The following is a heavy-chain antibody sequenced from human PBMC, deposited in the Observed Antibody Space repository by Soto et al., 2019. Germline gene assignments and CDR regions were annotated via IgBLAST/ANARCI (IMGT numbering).Heavy chain of an antibody. J-gene: IGHJ4*02. CDR2: IKQEGREK. CDR1: GFTFSSYW. V-gene: IGHV3-7*01. CDR3: AREKYSSNWYTVYFDY. Sequence: GGSLRLSCAASGFTFSSYWMSWVRQSPGKGLEWVANIKQEGREKYYVDSVKGRFTISRDNAKNSLYLQMNSLRAEDTAVYYCAREKYSSNWYTVYFDYWGQGNLVTVSS. D-gene: IGHD6-13*01.